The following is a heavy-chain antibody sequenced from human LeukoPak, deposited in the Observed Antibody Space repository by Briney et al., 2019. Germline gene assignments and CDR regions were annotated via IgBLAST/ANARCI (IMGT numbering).Heavy chain of an antibody. D-gene: IGHD3-22*01. V-gene: IGHV3-9*01. CDR2: ISWNSGSI. J-gene: IGHJ4*02. CDR3: AKGGYYYDSSGYFRFDY. CDR1: GFTFDDYA. Sequence: GRSLRLSCAASGFTFDDYAMHWVRRAPGKGLEWVSGISWNSGSIAYADPVKGRFTISRDNAKTSLYVYMNSLRAEDSDLYYCAKGGYYYDSSGYFRFDYWGQGTLVTVSS.